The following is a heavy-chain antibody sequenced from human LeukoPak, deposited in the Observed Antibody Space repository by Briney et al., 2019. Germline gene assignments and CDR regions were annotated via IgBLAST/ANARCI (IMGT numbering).Heavy chain of an antibody. V-gene: IGHV4-39*07. CDR3: ARARISPFPPHKWLGTPHYFDY. J-gene: IGHJ4*02. D-gene: IGHD3-22*01. CDR1: GDSISNSNYY. Sequence: SETLSLTCTVSGDSISNSNYYWGWTRQPPGKGLQWIGSIYYSGSTSFNPSLKSRVTISLDTSKSQFSLRLSSVTAADTAIYYCARARISPFPPHKWLGTPHYFDYWAQGTLVTVSS. CDR2: IYYSGST.